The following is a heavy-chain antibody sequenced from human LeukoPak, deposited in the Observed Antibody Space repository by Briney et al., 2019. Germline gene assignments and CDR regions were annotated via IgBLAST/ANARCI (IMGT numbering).Heavy chain of an antibody. CDR2: INPNSGGT. CDR3: ARDHIRGYDYYD. D-gene: IGHD5-12*01. J-gene: IGHJ4*02. CDR1: GYTFTGYY. V-gene: IGHV1-2*02. Sequence: ASVKVSCKASGYTFTGYYMHWVRQAPGQGREWMGGINPNSGGTNYAQKFQGRVTMTRDRSISTAYMELSRLRSDDTAVYYCARDHIRGYDYYDWGQGTLVTVSS.